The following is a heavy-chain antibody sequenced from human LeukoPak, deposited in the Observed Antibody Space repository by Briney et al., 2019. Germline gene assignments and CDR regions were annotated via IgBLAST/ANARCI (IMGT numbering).Heavy chain of an antibody. CDR1: GFTFSSYA. CDR3: AGVPAAIWYYYYGMDV. CDR2: ISGSGGST. J-gene: IGHJ6*02. V-gene: IGHV3-23*01. Sequence: RSGGSLRLSCAASGFTFSSYAMSWVRQAPGKGLEWVSAISGSGGSTYYADSVKGRFTISRDNSKNTLYLQMNSLRAEDTAVYYCAGVPAAIWYYYYGMDVWGQGTTVTVSS. D-gene: IGHD2-2*02.